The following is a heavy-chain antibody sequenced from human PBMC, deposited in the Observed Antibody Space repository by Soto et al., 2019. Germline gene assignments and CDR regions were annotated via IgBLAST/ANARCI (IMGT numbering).Heavy chain of an antibody. D-gene: IGHD3-3*01. V-gene: IGHV1-8*01. CDR2: MNPNSGNT. CDR3: ARGSRVTYYDFWSGYYTKYYYYYYMDV. CDR1: GYTFTSYD. Sequence: GASVKVSCKASGYTFTSYDINWVRQATGQGLEWMGWMNPNSGNTGYAQKFQGRVTMTRNTSISTAYIELSSLRSEDTAVYYCARGSRVTYYDFWSGYYTKYYYYYYMDVWGKGTTVTVSS. J-gene: IGHJ6*03.